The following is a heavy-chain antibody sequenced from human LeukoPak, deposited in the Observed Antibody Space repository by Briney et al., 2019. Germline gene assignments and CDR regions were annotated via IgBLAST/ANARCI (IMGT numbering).Heavy chain of an antibody. D-gene: IGHD5-24*01. J-gene: IGHJ3*02. CDR3: ARRMAANAFDI. Sequence: GGSLGLSCAASGFTFSTYRIHWVRQAPGKGLEWVAVMSYDGTNKYYADSVKGRFTISRDNSKNTLYLQMNSLRTEDTAVYYCARRMAANAFDIWGQGTMVTVSS. V-gene: IGHV3-30-3*01. CDR1: GFTFSTYR. CDR2: MSYDGTNK.